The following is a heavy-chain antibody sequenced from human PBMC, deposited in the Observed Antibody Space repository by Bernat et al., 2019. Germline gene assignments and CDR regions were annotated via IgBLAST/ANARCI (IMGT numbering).Heavy chain of an antibody. D-gene: IGHD5-18*01. CDR3: ARDVGYSYGLHFYYYTMDV. CDR1: GFTFSSHG. J-gene: IGHJ6*02. V-gene: IGHV3-30*02. Sequence: QVQLVVSGGGVVQPGESLRLSCAASGFTFSSHGMHWVRQAPGKGLEWVAFIRYDGSNTYYADSVKGRFTISRDNSKNTLYLQMNSLRAEDTAVYYCARDVGYSYGLHFYYYTMDVWGQGTTVTVSS. CDR2: IRYDGSNT.